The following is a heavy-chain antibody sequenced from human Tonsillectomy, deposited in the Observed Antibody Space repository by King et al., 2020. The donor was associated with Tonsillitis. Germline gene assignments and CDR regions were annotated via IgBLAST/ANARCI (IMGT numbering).Heavy chain of an antibody. CDR1: GGSISSYY. J-gene: IGHJ4*02. V-gene: IGHV4-59*08. CDR2: IYYSGSA. CDR3: ARHSPKLKVFDY. Sequence: LQLQESGPGLVKPSKTLSLTCTVSGGSISSYYWSWIRQPPGKGLEWLGYIYYSGSANYNPSLKSRVTISVDTSKNQFSLKVSSVTAADTAVYYCARHSPKLKVFDYWGQGTLVTVSA.